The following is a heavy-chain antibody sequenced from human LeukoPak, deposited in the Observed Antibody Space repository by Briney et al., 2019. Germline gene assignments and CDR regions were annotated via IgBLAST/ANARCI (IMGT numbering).Heavy chain of an antibody. J-gene: IGHJ4*02. V-gene: IGHV3-9*01. CDR2: ISWNSGSI. CDR3: AKAFSGSWYYYDSSGYYFDY. D-gene: IGHD3-22*01. Sequence: PGRSLRLSCAASGFTFDDYAMHWVRQAPGKGPEWVSGISWNSGSIGYADSVKGRFTISRDNAKNSLYLQMNSLRAEDTALYYCAKAFSGSWYYYDSSGYYFDYWGQGTLVTVSS. CDR1: GFTFDDYA.